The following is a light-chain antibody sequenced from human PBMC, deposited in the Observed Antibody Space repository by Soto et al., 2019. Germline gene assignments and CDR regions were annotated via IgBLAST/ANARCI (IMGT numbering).Light chain of an antibody. Sequence: DIQMTQSPSSLSASVGDSVTITCRASQNIKTYLNWYQQKPGKAPNLLIYAASSLQSGVPSKFSGSGSGTDFTLTISSLQPEDFATYYCQQYNSYPPWTFGQGTKVEIK. CDR1: QNIKTY. J-gene: IGKJ1*01. CDR2: AAS. V-gene: IGKV1-16*02. CDR3: QQYNSYPPWT.